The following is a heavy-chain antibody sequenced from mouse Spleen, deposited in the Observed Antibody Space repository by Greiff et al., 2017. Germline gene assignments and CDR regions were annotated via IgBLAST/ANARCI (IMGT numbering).Heavy chain of an antibody. J-gene: IGHJ3*01. CDR3: ARDSSGSFAY. CDR1: GYTFTSYW. CDR2: IHPNSGST. Sequence: VQLQQSGAELVKPGASVKLSCKASGYTFTSYWMHWVKQRPGQGLEWIGMIHPNSGSTNYNEKFKSKATLTVDKSSSTAYMQLSSLTSEDSAVYYCARDSSGSFAYWGQGTLVTVSA. V-gene: IGHV1-64*01. D-gene: IGHD3-2*01.